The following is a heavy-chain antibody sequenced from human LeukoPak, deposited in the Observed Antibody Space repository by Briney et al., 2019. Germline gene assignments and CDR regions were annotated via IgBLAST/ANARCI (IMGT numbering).Heavy chain of an antibody. CDR3: ASIAYGDYDNWFDP. CDR1: GGSISSYY. Sequence: SETLSLTCTASGGSISSYYWNWIRQPPGKGLEWIGYIYYSGSTNYNPSLKSRVTMSVDSSKNQFSLKLSSVTAADTAVYYCASIAYGDYDNWFDPWGQGTLVTVSS. V-gene: IGHV4-59*01. J-gene: IGHJ5*02. D-gene: IGHD4-17*01. CDR2: IYYSGST.